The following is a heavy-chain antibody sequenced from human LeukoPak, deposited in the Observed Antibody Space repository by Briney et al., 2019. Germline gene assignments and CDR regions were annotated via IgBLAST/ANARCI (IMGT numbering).Heavy chain of an antibody. Sequence: GGSLRLSCAASGFTFSSYSMDWVRQAPGKGLEWVSSISTSSNIYYADSVKGRFTISKDNAKNSLYLQMNSLRAEDTAVYYCARDRTYGSGSYSFDYWGQGTLVTVSS. D-gene: IGHD3-10*01. V-gene: IGHV3-21*01. J-gene: IGHJ4*02. CDR1: GFTFSSYS. CDR3: ARDRTYGSGSYSFDY. CDR2: ISTSSNI.